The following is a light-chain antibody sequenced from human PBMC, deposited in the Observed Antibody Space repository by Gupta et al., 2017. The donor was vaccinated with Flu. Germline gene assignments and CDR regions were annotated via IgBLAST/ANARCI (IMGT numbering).Light chain of an antibody. Sequence: TCGGNNIGSKSVHWYQQKPGQAPVLVVYADSDRPSGIPERFSGSNSGNTATLTISRGEAGDEADYYCQVWDNSESVFGGGTKLFVL. V-gene: IGLV3-21*02. J-gene: IGLJ2*01. CDR2: ADS. CDR1: NIGSKS. CDR3: QVWDNSESV.